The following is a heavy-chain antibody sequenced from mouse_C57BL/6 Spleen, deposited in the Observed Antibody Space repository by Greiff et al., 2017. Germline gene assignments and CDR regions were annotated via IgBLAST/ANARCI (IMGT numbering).Heavy chain of an antibody. J-gene: IGHJ4*01. V-gene: IGHV5-12*01. Sequence: EVKLVESGGGLVQPGGSLKLSCAASGFTFSDYYMYWVRQTPEKRLEWVAYISNGGGSTYYPDTVKGRFTISRDNAKNTLYLQMSRLKSEDTAMDYCARLEGYYVNYAMDYWGQGTSVTVSS. D-gene: IGHD2-3*01. CDR2: ISNGGGST. CDR3: ARLEGYYVNYAMDY. CDR1: GFTFSDYY.